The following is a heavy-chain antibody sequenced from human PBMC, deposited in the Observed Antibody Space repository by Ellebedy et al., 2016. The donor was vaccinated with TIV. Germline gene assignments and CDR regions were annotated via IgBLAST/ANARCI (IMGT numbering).Heavy chain of an antibody. D-gene: IGHD3-16*01. CDR2: IYDGGSP. CDR3: ARSLGGPYYFDN. V-gene: IGHV3-53*01. Sequence: GESLKISCAASGFTVSSNFMSWVRQAPGKGLEWVSVIYDGGSPYYADSVKGRFTISRDNSKNTLYLQMNSLRAEDTAVYYCARSLGGPYYFDNWGQGTLVTVSS. CDR1: GFTVSSNF. J-gene: IGHJ4*02.